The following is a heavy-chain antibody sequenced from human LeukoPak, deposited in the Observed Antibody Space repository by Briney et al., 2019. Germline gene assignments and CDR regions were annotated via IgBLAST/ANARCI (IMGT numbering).Heavy chain of an antibody. V-gene: IGHV4-34*01. D-gene: IGHD5-24*01. J-gene: IGHJ5*01. CDR3: ASRRDGYVNPFDS. CDR1: GGPFSGHY. Sequence: SETLSLTCAVYGGPFSGHYWSRIRQPPGRGLEWIGEINHSGSTNYNPPLERRLTISVDTSKNQFSLKLTSVTAADTAVYFCASRRDGYVNPFDSWGRGTLVTVSS. CDR2: INHSGST.